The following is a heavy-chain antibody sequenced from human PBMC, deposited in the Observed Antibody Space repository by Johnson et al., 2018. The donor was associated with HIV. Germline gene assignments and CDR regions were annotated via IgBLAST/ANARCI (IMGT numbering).Heavy chain of an antibody. CDR1: GFTFSSYA. D-gene: IGHD3-10*01. Sequence: QVQLVESGGGVVQPGRSLRLSCAASGFTFSSYAMHWVRQAPGKGLEWVAIIQLDGSDKYYLDSVKGRFPISRDSSKNTLYLQMNSLRAEDTAMYYCARSPGEADAFDIWGQGTMVTVSS. V-gene: IGHV3-30*04. J-gene: IGHJ3*02. CDR2: IQLDGSDK. CDR3: ARSPGEADAFDI.